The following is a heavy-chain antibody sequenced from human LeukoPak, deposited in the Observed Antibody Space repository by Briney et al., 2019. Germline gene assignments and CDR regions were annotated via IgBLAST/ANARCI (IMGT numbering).Heavy chain of an antibody. CDR2: INHSGST. J-gene: IGHJ6*03. V-gene: IGHV4-34*01. CDR3: ARHVGQVATFLYYYYMDV. D-gene: IGHD5-12*01. Sequence: SETLSLTCALYGRSFNGFYWNWIRQPPGKGLEWLGEINHSGSTNHNPSLKSRVTISVDTSKNQFSLKLSSVTAADTAVYYCARHVGQVATFLYYYYMDVWGKGTTVTVSS. CDR1: GRSFNGFY.